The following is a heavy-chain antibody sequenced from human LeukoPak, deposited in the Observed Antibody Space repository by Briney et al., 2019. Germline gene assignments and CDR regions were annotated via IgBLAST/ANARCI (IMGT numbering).Heavy chain of an antibody. CDR3: ARLIGNAAIAARPEDFDY. D-gene: IGHD6-6*01. Sequence: SETLSLICTVSGGSISSYYWSWIRQPPGKGLVWIGYIYYSGSTNYKSSLKSRVTISVDTSKNQFSLKLSSVTAADTAVYYCARLIGNAAIAARPEDFDYWGQGTLVTVSS. CDR1: GGSISSYY. J-gene: IGHJ4*02. V-gene: IGHV4-59*12. CDR2: IYYSGST.